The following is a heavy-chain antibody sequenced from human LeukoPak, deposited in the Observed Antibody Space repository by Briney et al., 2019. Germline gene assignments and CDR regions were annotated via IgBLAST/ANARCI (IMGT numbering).Heavy chain of an antibody. Sequence: ASVKVSCKASGYTFTCYYMHWVRQAPGQGLEWMGRINPNSGGTNYAQKFQGRVTMTRDTSISTAYMELSRLRSHDTAVYYCVRDGTRRTPGSLGYWGQGTLVTVSS. CDR1: GYTFTCYY. V-gene: IGHV1-2*06. CDR3: VRDGTRRTPGSLGY. D-gene: IGHD2-2*01. CDR2: INPNSGGT. J-gene: IGHJ4*02.